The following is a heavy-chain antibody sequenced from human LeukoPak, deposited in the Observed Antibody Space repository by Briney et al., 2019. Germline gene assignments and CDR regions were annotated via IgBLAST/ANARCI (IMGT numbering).Heavy chain of an antibody. CDR2: TYYRSKWYN. J-gene: IGHJ6*02. V-gene: IGHV6-1*01. D-gene: IGHD1-26*01. Sequence: SQTLSLTCAISGDSVSSNSAAWNWIRQSPSRGLEWLGRTYYRSKWYNDYAVSVKSRITINPDTSKNQFSLQLNSVTPEDTAVYYCARDRGATDYYYYYGMDVWGQGPTVTVPS. CDR3: ARDRGATDYYYYYGMDV. CDR1: GDSVSSNSAA.